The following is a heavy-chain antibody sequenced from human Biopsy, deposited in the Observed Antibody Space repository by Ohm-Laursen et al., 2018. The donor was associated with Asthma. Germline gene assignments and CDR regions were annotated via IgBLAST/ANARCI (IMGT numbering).Heavy chain of an antibody. CDR2: GGSYYDGGLK. Sequence: SLRLSCSASRFTFRSYAMHWVRQAPGKGLEWVAVGGSYYDGGLKYYADSVNGRFTVSRDDSKNTLYLQMNSLRPDDTAVYYCARDVMEWYLPAFDFWGQGTLVTVSS. CDR1: RFTFRSYA. D-gene: IGHD3-3*01. CDR3: ARDVMEWYLPAFDF. J-gene: IGHJ4*02. V-gene: IGHV3-30-3*01.